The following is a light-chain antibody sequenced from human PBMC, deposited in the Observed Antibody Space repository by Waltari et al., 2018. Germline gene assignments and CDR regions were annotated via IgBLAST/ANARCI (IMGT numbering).Light chain of an antibody. CDR3: SSYTTSGTLV. CDR1: SSDAGGYHF. CDR2: GVN. V-gene: IGLV2-14*01. J-gene: IGLJ1*01. Sequence: QSAPPQPASVSGSPGQSITIPCTGTSSDAGGYHFVSWHQQYPGKAPKVMIYGVNNRPSGVSNRFSGSKSGNTASLIISGLQADDEADYYCSSYTTSGTLVFGTGTKVTVL.